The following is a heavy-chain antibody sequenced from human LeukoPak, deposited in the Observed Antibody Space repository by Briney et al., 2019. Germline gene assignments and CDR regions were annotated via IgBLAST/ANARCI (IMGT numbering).Heavy chain of an antibody. CDR1: GFTFDDYA. V-gene: IGHV3-9*01. CDR3: ARARWIQLPYAFDI. J-gene: IGHJ3*02. CDR2: ISWNSGSI. D-gene: IGHD5-18*01. Sequence: GGSLRLSCAASGFTFDDYAMHWVRQAPGKGLEWVSGISWNSGSIGYADSVKGRFTISRDNAKNSLYLQMNSLRAEDTAVYYCARARWIQLPYAFDIWGQGTMVTVSS.